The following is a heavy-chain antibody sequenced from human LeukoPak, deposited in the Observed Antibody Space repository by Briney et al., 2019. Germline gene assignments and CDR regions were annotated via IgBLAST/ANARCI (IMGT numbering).Heavy chain of an antibody. J-gene: IGHJ4*02. CDR3: ARGSMPGTGLPFDY. CDR1: GFTIGKSD. D-gene: IGHD3-9*01. Sequence: AGGSLRLSCATSGFTIGKSDMAWVRQAPGKGLEWVSIVYTGGRTFHADSVKGRFTMSRDQSKNTVGLQMNSLRSEGTALYYCARGSMPGTGLPFDYWGQGTQVSVSS. V-gene: IGHV3-53*05. CDR2: VYTGGRT.